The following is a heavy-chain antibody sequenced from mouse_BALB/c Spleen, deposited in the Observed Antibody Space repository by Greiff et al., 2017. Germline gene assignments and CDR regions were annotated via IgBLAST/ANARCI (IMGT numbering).Heavy chain of an antibody. Sequence: EVKLVESGPSLVKPSQTLSLTCSVTGDSFTSGYWNWIRKFPGNKLEYMGYISYSGSTYYNPSLKSRISITRDTSKNQYYLQLNSVTTEDTATYYCARSPDYYGSMDYWGQGTTLTVSS. CDR3: ARSPDYYGSMDY. CDR2: ISYSGST. J-gene: IGHJ2*01. D-gene: IGHD1-1*01. V-gene: IGHV3-8*02. CDR1: GDSFTSGY.